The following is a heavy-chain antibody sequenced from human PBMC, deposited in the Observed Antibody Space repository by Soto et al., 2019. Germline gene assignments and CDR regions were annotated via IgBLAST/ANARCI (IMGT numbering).Heavy chain of an antibody. CDR2: IYFSGST. CDR3: ESGKAWEALIAY. Sequence: PSETLSLTCTVSGASINSGGYYWSWIRQLPGKGLEWIGYIYFSGSTYYNPSLESRVTISLDTSQNQFSLKLSSVTAADTAVYYCESGKAWEALIAYWGQGTLVTVSS. J-gene: IGHJ4*02. V-gene: IGHV4-31*03. D-gene: IGHD1-26*01. CDR1: GASINSGGYY.